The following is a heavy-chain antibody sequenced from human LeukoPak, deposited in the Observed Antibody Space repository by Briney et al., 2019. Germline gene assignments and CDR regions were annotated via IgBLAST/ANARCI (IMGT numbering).Heavy chain of an antibody. CDR2: INEGSNNI. J-gene: IGHJ4*02. D-gene: IGHD5-24*01. CDR3: ARDDLTNGYNGNF. V-gene: IGHV3-48*01. Sequence: GGSLRLSCAASGFTVSSNYMSWIRQAPGKGLEWISYINEGSNNIFYADSVKGRFTISRDNAKNSLHLQMNSLRVDDTAVYYCARDDLTNGYNGNFWGQGTLVTVSS. CDR1: GFTVSSNY.